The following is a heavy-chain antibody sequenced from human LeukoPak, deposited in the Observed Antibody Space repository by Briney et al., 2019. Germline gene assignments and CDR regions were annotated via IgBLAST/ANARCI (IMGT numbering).Heavy chain of an antibody. CDR1: GGTFSSYA. CDR2: IIPIFGTA. D-gene: IGHD6-19*01. V-gene: IGHV1-69*05. J-gene: IGHJ3*02. Sequence: GASVKVSCKASGGTFSSYAISWVRQAPGQGLEWMGGIIPIFGTANYAQKFQGRVTITTDESTSTAYMELSSLRSEDTAVYYCARSGIAVAGYDAFDIWGQGTVVTVSS. CDR3: ARSGIAVAGYDAFDI.